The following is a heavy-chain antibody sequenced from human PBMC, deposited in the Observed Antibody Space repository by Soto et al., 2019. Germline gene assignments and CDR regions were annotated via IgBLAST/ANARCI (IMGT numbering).Heavy chain of an antibody. Sequence: VNVSCKASGYTFTSYGISWVRQAPGQGLEWMGWISAYNGNTNYAQKLQGRVTMTTDTSTSTAYMELRSLRSDDTAVYYCARDSGLEMATINFDYWGQGTLVTVSS. CDR3: ARDSGLEMATINFDY. D-gene: IGHD5-12*01. CDR2: ISAYNGNT. CDR1: GYTFTSYG. J-gene: IGHJ4*02. V-gene: IGHV1-18*01.